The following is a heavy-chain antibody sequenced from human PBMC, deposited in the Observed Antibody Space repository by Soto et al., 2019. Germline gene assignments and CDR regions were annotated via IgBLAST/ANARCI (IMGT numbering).Heavy chain of an antibody. CDR2: ITSNGDST. D-gene: IGHD2-2*02. CDR3: AKDSPSYTTSPFYFDS. J-gene: IGHJ4*02. CDR1: GFDFNKYA. Sequence: VGSLRLSCAAFGFDFNKYAMTWVRQAPGKGLQWVSSITSNGDSTYYADSVKGRFTTSRDNSKNTLYLQMNSLRADDTAVFYCAKDSPSYTTSPFYFDSWGQGTLVTVSS. V-gene: IGHV3-23*01.